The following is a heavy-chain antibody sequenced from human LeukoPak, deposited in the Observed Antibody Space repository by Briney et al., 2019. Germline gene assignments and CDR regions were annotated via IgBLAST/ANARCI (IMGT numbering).Heavy chain of an antibody. J-gene: IGHJ6*03. V-gene: IGHV3-21*01. CDR3: ARVMMGATVTTFHYYCMDV. Sequence: GGSLRLSCAASGFTFSHYSIDWVRQASGKGLERDASITSSSSHIYYADSVKGRFTISRDNAKNSLYLQMNSLRAEDTAIYYCARVMMGATVTTFHYYCMDVWGAGTTVTVSS. D-gene: IGHD4-11*01. CDR2: ITSSSSHI. CDR1: GFTFSHYS.